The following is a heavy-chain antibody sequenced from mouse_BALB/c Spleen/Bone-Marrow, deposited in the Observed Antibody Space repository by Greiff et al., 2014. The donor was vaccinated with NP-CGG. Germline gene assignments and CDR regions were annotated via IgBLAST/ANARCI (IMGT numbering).Heavy chain of an antibody. Sequence: VQLQQPGPSLVKPSQTLSLTCSVPGDSITSGYWNWIRKFPGNKLEYMGYISYSGRTYYNPSLKSRISITRDTSKNQYYLQLNSVTTEDTATYYCARAGYRYDVGYAMDYWGQGTSVTASS. D-gene: IGHD2-14*01. CDR2: ISYSGRT. V-gene: IGHV3-8*02. CDR3: ARAGYRYDVGYAMDY. J-gene: IGHJ4*01. CDR1: GDSITSGY.